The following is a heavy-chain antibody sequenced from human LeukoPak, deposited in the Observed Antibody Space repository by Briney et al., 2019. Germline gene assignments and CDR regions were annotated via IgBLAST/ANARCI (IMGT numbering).Heavy chain of an antibody. Sequence: SGGSLRLSCAASGFTFSSYAMSWVRQAPGKGLEWGSAISGSGGSTYYADSVKGRFTISRDNSTNTLYLQMNSLRAEDTAVYYCAKDSHYYDSSGYYYYYFDYWGQGTLVTVSS. CDR1: GFTFSSYA. V-gene: IGHV3-23*01. CDR2: ISGSGGST. J-gene: IGHJ4*02. CDR3: AKDSHYYDSSGYYYYYFDY. D-gene: IGHD3-22*01.